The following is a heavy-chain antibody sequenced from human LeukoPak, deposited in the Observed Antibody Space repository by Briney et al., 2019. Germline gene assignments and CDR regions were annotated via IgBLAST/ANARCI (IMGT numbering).Heavy chain of an antibody. J-gene: IGHJ4*02. CDR3: AKKAVALDY. V-gene: IGHV3-53*01. D-gene: IGHD6-19*01. CDR2: LYTSGNT. Sequence: GGPLRLSCAASGFSVSNNYMAWVRQAPGKGLEWVSVLYTSGNTDYADSVKGRFTISRDNSKNTLYLQMNSLRAEDTALYYCAKKAVALDYWGQGTLVTVSS. CDR1: GFSVSNNY.